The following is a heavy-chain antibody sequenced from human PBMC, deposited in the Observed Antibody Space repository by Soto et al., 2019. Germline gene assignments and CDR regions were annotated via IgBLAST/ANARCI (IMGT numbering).Heavy chain of an antibody. CDR1: CDTFISYG. CDR2: IIAYNGNT. Sequence: ASVKVSCTAYCDTFISYGIGWVRQAPGQGLEWMGWIIAYNGNTNYAQKLQGRVTMTTDTSTSTDYMELRSLRSDDTAVYYCARDLGPLQHWRQGTLVTVSS. V-gene: IGHV1-18*01. CDR3: ARDLGPLQH. J-gene: IGHJ1*01. D-gene: IGHD7-27*01.